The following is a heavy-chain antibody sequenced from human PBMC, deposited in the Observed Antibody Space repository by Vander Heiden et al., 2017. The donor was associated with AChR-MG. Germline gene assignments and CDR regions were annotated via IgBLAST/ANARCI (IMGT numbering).Heavy chain of an antibody. CDR3: ASDQWEGAYYDFWCGSRVGPDFDY. V-gene: IGHV1-18*01. J-gene: IGHJ4*02. D-gene: IGHD3-3*01. Sequence: QVQLLQSGAEVKKPGASVKVSSKASGYTFTSYGISWVRQAPGQGLEWMGWISAYNGNTNHAQKLQGSVPTTTDTATSTAYMELRSLRSDDTAVYYCASDQWEGAYYDFWCGSRVGPDFDYWGQGTLVTVSS. CDR1: GYTFTSYG. CDR2: ISAYNGNT.